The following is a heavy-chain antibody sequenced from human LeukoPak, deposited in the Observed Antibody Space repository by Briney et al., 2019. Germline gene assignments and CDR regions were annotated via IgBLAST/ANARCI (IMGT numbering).Heavy chain of an antibody. V-gene: IGHV3-21*01. Sequence: PGGSLRLSCAASGFTFSSYSMNWVRQAPGKGLEWVSSISSSSSYIYYADSVKGRFTISRDNAKNSLYLQMNSLRAEDAAVYYCARGYPLWFGGLEAFDIWGQGTMVTASS. CDR1: GFTFSSYS. CDR3: ARGYPLWFGGLEAFDI. D-gene: IGHD3-10*01. CDR2: ISSSSSYI. J-gene: IGHJ3*02.